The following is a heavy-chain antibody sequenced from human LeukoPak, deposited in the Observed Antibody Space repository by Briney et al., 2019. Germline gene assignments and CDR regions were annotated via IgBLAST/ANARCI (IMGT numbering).Heavy chain of an antibody. J-gene: IGHJ5*02. CDR3: ARDLRNYDSSGEFDP. CDR2: IIPIFGTA. CDR1: GGTFSSYA. Sequence: GASVKVSCKASGGTFSSYAINWVRQAPGQGLEWMGGIIPIFGTANYAQKFQGRVTITADESTSTAYVELSSLGSEDTAVYYCARDLRNYDSSGEFDPWGQGTLVTVSS. D-gene: IGHD3-22*01. V-gene: IGHV1-69*13.